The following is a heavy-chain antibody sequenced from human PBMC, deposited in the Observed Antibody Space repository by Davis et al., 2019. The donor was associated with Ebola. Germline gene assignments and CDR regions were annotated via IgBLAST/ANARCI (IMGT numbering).Heavy chain of an antibody. CDR3: ATFLEQWLAY. CDR1: GYTFTSYY. J-gene: IGHJ4*02. CDR2: INPSGGST. V-gene: IGHV1-46*01. Sequence: AASVKVSCKASGYTFTSYYMHWVRQAPGQGLEWMGIINPSGGSTSYAQKFQGRVTMTRDTSTSTVHMQLSSLRSDDTAVYYCATFLEQWLAYWGQGTLVTVSS. D-gene: IGHD6-19*01.